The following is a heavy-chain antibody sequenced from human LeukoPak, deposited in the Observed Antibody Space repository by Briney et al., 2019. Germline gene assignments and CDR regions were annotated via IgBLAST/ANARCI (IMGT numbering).Heavy chain of an antibody. V-gene: IGHV3-21*01. J-gene: IGHJ6*02. D-gene: IGHD3-16*01. CDR3: ARNLMTYYGMDV. Sequence: PGGSLRLSCAASGFTFSSYSMNWVRQAPEKGLEWVSSISSSSSYIYYADSVKGRFTISRDNAKNSLYLQMNSLRAEDTAVYYCARNLMTYYGMDVWGQGTTVTVSS. CDR1: GFTFSSYS. CDR2: ISSSSSYI.